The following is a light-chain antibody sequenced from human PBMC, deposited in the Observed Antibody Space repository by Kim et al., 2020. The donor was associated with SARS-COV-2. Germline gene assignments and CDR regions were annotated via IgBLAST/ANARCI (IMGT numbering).Light chain of an antibody. CDR1: KLGDKY. CDR3: QAWDSSTVV. Sequence: VSPGQTASITCSGDKLGDKYACWYQQKPGPSPVLVIYQDTKRPSGIPERFSGSNSGNTATLTISGTQAMDEADYYCQAWDSSTVVFGGGTKLTVL. CDR2: QDT. J-gene: IGLJ2*01. V-gene: IGLV3-1*01.